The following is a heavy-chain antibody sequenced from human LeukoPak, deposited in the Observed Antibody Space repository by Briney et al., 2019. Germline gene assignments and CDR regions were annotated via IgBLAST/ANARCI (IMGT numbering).Heavy chain of an antibody. V-gene: IGHV4-34*01. CDR2: INRSGST. J-gene: IGHJ5*02. CDR1: GGSFSGYY. CDR3: ARGGRYNWNYGMIRFDP. Sequence: PSETLSLTCAVYGGSFSGYYWSWIRQPPGKGLEWIGEINRSGSTNYNPSLKSRVTISVDTSKNQFSLKLSSVTAADTAVYYCARGGRYNWNYGMIRFDPWGQGTLVTVSS. D-gene: IGHD1-7*01.